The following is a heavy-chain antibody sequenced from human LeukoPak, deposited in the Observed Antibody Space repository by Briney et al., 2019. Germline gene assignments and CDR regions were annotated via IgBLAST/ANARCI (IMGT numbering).Heavy chain of an antibody. J-gene: IGHJ4*02. D-gene: IGHD3-22*01. CDR3: AKNYYDSSGRTLIFDY. Sequence: GGSLRLSCAASGFTFSSYAMSWVRQAPGKGLEWVSAISGSGGSTYYAGSVKGRFTISRDNSKNTLYLQMNSLRAEDTAVYYCAKNYYDSSGRTLIFDYWGQGTLVTVSS. CDR1: GFTFSSYA. V-gene: IGHV3-23*01. CDR2: ISGSGGST.